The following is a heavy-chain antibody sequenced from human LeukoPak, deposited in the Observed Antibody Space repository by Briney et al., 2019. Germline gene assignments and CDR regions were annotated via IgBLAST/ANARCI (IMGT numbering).Heavy chain of an antibody. CDR2: IYSGGST. J-gene: IGHJ1*01. CDR3: ARDQDDYNSLPPLFQH. Sequence: GGSLRLSCAASGFTFSSYAMSWVRQAPGKGLEWVSVIYSGGSTYYAESVKGRFTISRDNSKNTLYLHMNSLRVEDTAVYYCARDQDDYNSLPPLFQHWGQGTLVTVSS. V-gene: IGHV3-23*03. CDR1: GFTFSSYA. D-gene: IGHD5-24*01.